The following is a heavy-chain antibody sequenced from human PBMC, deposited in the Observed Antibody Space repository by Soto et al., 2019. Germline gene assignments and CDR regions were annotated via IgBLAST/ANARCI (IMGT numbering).Heavy chain of an antibody. J-gene: IGHJ4*02. V-gene: IGHV4-59*08. CDR3: ARHTMVRGADY. Sequence: QVQLQESGPGLVKPSETLSLTCTVSGGSISSYYWSWIRQPPGKGLEWIGYIYYSGSTNYNPSLKSRVTISVDTSKNQFSLKLSSVTAADTAVYYCARHTMVRGADYWGQGTLVTVSS. CDR1: GGSISSYY. CDR2: IYYSGST. D-gene: IGHD3-10*01.